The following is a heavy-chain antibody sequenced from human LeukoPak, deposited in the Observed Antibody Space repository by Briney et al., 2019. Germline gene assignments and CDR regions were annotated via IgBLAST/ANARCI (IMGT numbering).Heavy chain of an antibody. CDR2: ISGSGGST. CDR3: AKAGYDFWSGYFTAYWFDP. V-gene: IGHV3-23*01. Sequence: GGSLRLSCAASGFTFSSYAMSWVRQAPGKGLEWVSAISGSGGSTYYADSVKGRFTISRDNSKNTLYLQMNSLRADDTAVYYCAKAGYDFWSGYFTAYWFDPWGQGTLVTVSS. D-gene: IGHD3-3*01. CDR1: GFTFSSYA. J-gene: IGHJ5*02.